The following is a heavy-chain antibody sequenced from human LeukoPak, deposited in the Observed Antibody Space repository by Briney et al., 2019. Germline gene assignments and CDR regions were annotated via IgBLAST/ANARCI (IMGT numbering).Heavy chain of an antibody. CDR3: ARMEDVDTAMVSYYYYYMDV. D-gene: IGHD5-18*01. V-gene: IGHV3-48*04. J-gene: IGHJ6*03. Sequence: GGSLRLSCAASGFTFSSYGMHWVRQAPGKGLEWVSYISSSGSTIYYADSVKGRFTISRDNAKNSLYLQMNSLRAEDAAVYYCARMEDVDTAMVSYYYYYMDVWGKGTTVTVSS. CDR1: GFTFSSYG. CDR2: ISSSGSTI.